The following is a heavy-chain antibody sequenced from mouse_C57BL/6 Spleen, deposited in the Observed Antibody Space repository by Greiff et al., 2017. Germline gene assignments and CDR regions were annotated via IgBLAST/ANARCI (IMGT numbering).Heavy chain of an antibody. CDR3: ARGAHITTVVATDYAMDY. Sequence: QLQESGPELVKPGASVKISCKASGYSFTDYNMNWVKQSNGKSLEWIGVINPNYGTTSYNQKFKGKATLTVDQSSSTAYMQLNSLTSEDSAVYYCARGAHITTVVATDYAMDYWGQGTSVTVSS. CDR2: INPNYGTT. J-gene: IGHJ4*01. D-gene: IGHD1-1*01. CDR1: GYSFTDYN. V-gene: IGHV1-39*01.